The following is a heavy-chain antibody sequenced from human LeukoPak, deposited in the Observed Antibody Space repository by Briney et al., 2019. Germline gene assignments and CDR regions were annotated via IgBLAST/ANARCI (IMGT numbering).Heavy chain of an antibody. J-gene: IGHJ4*02. D-gene: IGHD3-22*01. Sequence: GGSLRLSCAASGFXFSSYWIHWVRQAPGKGLVWVSRINSDGSGTIYADSVQGRFTISRDNAKNTLYLQMNSLRAEDTAVYYCACDRDYYDSSGYYNYWGQGTLVTVSS. CDR3: ACDRDYYDSSGYYNY. CDR2: INSDGSGT. CDR1: GFXFSSYW. V-gene: IGHV3-74*01.